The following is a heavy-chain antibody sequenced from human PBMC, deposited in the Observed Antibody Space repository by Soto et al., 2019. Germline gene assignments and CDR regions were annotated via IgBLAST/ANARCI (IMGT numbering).Heavy chain of an antibody. D-gene: IGHD1-26*01. CDR2: ISGSGGST. V-gene: IGHV3-23*01. CDR3: AKDSHALGSGSYYGSFDY. J-gene: IGHJ4*02. Sequence: GGSLRLSCAASGFTFSSYAMSWVRQAPGKGLEWVSAISGSGGSTYYADSVKGRFTISRDNSKNTLYLQMNSLRAEDTAVYYCAKDSHALGSGSYYGSFDYWGQGTLVTVSS. CDR1: GFTFSSYA.